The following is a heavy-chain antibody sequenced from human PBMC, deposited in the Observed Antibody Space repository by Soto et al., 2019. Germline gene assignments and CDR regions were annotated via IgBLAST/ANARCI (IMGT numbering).Heavy chain of an antibody. CDR1: GGSFSSYA. V-gene: IGHV1-69*06. J-gene: IGHJ5*02. CDR2: IIPIFGTA. CDR3: AREPAIAAAGWFDP. D-gene: IGHD6-13*01. Sequence: SVKVSCKASGGSFSSYAIIWVRQAPGQGLEWMGGIIPIFGTANYAQKFQCRVTITADKSTSTAYMELSSLRSEDTAVYYCAREPAIAAAGWFDPWGQGTLVTVSS.